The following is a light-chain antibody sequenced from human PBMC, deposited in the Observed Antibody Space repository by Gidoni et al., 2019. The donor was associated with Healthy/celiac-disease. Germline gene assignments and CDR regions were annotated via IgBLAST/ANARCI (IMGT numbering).Light chain of an antibody. Sequence: DIQMTQSPSSLSASVGDRVTITCRASQSISSYLNWYQQKPGKAPKLLSYAASSLQSGVPSRFSGSGSATYFTLTISSLQPEDFATYYCQQSYSTPPLTFGGGTKVEI. CDR3: QQSYSTPPLT. V-gene: IGKV1-39*01. J-gene: IGKJ4*01. CDR1: QSISSY. CDR2: AAS.